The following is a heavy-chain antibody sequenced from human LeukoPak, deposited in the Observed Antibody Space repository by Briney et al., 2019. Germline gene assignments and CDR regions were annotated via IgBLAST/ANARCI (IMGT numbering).Heavy chain of an antibody. CDR1: GFXFSSYW. V-gene: IGHV3-74*01. J-gene: IGHJ4*02. CDR3: AKRFGEGEFDS. CDR2: INSDGSSA. D-gene: IGHD3-10*01. Sequence: PGGSLRLSCAASGFXFSSYWIHWVRQVPGKGQVWVSHINSDGSSATYADSVKGRLTISRDNSKNTLYLQMNSLRAEDTAVYYCAKRFGEGEFDSWGQGTLVTVSS.